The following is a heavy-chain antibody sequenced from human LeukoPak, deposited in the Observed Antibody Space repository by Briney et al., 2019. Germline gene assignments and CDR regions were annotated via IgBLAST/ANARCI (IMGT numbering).Heavy chain of an antibody. D-gene: IGHD3-16*01. V-gene: IGHV4-59*08. CDR1: GGSISTYY. CDR3: ARRVTGRGTYYSDY. CDR2: IYYSGST. Sequence: PSETLSLTCTVSGGSISTYYWTWIRQPPGKGLEWIGYIYYSGSTNYNPALKSRVTISLDTSKNQFSLKLNSVTAADTAVYYCARRVTGRGTYYSDYWGQGTLVTVSS. J-gene: IGHJ4*02.